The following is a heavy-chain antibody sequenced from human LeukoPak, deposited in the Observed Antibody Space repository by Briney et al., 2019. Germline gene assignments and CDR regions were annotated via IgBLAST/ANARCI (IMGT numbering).Heavy chain of an antibody. CDR2: ISFDGSNK. D-gene: IGHD2-2*01. CDR3: AKDRRGGYQLLFVDF. J-gene: IGHJ4*02. V-gene: IGHV3-30*18. Sequence: GGSLRLSCAASEFTFSNYGMHWVRQAPGKGLEWVAVISFDGSNKYYADSVKGRFTISRDNSKNTLYLPMNSLRAEDTAVYYCAKDRRGGYQLLFVDFWGQGTLVTVSS. CDR1: EFTFSNYG.